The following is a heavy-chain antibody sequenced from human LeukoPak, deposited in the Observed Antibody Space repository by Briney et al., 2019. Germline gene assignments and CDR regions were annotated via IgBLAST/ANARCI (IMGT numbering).Heavy chain of an antibody. CDR3: ARDGDSGWYFHDY. J-gene: IGHJ4*02. CDR2: ISSSSSYI. Sequence: PGGSLRLSCAASGFTFSSYSMNWVRQAPGKGLEWVSSISSSSSYIYYADSVKGRFTISRDNAKNSLYLQMNSLRAEDTAVYYCARDGDSGWYFHDYWGQGPLVTVPS. D-gene: IGHD6-19*01. CDR1: GFTFSSYS. V-gene: IGHV3-21*01.